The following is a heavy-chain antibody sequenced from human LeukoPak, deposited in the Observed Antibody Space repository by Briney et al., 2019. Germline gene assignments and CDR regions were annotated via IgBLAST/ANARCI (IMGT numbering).Heavy chain of an antibody. J-gene: IGHJ6*02. Sequence: KPSETLSLTCAVYGGSFSGYYWSWIRQPPGKGLEWIGEINHSGSTNYNPSLKSRVTISVDTSKNQFSLKLSSVTAADTAVYYCARAHIMVVTAIHFYYYYGMDVWGQGTTVTVSS. D-gene: IGHD2-21*02. CDR1: GGSFSGYY. CDR3: ARAHIMVVTAIHFYYYYGMDV. V-gene: IGHV4-34*01. CDR2: INHSGST.